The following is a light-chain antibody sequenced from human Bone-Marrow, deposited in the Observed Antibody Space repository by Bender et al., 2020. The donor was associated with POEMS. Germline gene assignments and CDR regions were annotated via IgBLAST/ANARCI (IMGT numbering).Light chain of an antibody. CDR1: SLRSFY. CDR3: NSRDISGNHVV. V-gene: IGLV3-19*01. J-gene: IGLJ3*02. CDR2: GEN. Sequence: SSELTQDPAVSVALGQTVRITCQGDSLRSFYASWYQQKPGQAPVLVIYGENNRPSGIPDRFSGSTSGNTGSLTITGTQAEDEADYYCNSRDISGNHVVFGGGTKLTVL.